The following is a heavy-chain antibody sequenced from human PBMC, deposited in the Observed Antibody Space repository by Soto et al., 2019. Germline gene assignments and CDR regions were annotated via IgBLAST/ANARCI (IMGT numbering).Heavy chain of an antibody. CDR1: GGSISSSSYY. CDR3: ERYVGYGTDY. Sequence: SETLSLTCTVSGGSISSSSYYWGWIRQPPGKGLEWIGSIYYSGSTYYNPSLKSRVTISVDTSKNQFSLKLSSVTAADTAVYYRERYVGYGTDYWGQGTLVTVSS. J-gene: IGHJ4*02. CDR2: IYYSGST. D-gene: IGHD5-18*01. V-gene: IGHV4-39*01.